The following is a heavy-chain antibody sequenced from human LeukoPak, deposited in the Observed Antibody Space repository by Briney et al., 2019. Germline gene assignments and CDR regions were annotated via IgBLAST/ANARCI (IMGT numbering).Heavy chain of an antibody. J-gene: IGHJ4*02. V-gene: IGHV3-23*01. CDR2: ISGSGGST. Sequence: GGSLRLSCAASGFTFSSYAMSWVRQAPGKGLEWVSAISGSGGSTYYADSVKGRFTISRDNSKNTLYLQMNNLRAEDTAVYYCAKDGKYSSGWPGGYWGQGTLVTVSS. D-gene: IGHD6-19*01. CDR3: AKDGKYSSGWPGGY. CDR1: GFTFSSYA.